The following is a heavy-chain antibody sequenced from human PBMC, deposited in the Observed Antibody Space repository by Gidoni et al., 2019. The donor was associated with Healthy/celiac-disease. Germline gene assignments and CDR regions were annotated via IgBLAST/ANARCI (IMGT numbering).Heavy chain of an antibody. J-gene: IGHJ4*02. CDR1: GFTFSSYG. CDR2: IWYDGSNK. Sequence: QVQLVESGGGVVQPGRSLRLSCAASGFTFSSYGMHWVRQAPGKGLEWGAVIWYDGSNKYYAGSVKGRFTISRDNSKNTLYLQMNGLRAEDTAVYYCARDALRYFDWLSEYYFDYWGQGTLVTVSS. V-gene: IGHV3-33*01. D-gene: IGHD3-9*01. CDR3: ARDALRYFDWLSEYYFDY.